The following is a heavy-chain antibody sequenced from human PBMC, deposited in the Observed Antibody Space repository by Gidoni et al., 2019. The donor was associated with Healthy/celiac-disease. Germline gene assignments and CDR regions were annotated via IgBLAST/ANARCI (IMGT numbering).Heavy chain of an antibody. J-gene: IGHJ3*02. D-gene: IGHD2-8*01. CDR1: ECTFAADA. Sequence: EVQLVESGGGLVQPGRSLRLSWAISECTFAADAMHWVRQAPGKGLGWVSGISWNSGSIGYADSVKGRFTISRDNAKNSLYLQMNSLRAEDTALYYCAKGPLCTNGVCYPGAFDIWGQGTMVTVSS. V-gene: IGHV3-9*01. CDR2: ISWNSGSI. CDR3: AKGPLCTNGVCYPGAFDI.